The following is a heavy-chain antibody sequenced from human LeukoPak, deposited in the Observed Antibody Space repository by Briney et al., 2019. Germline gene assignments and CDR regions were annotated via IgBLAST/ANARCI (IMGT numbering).Heavy chain of an antibody. J-gene: IGHJ4*02. CDR2: SGTAGDT. Sequence: GGSLRLSCAASGFTFSSSAMNWVRQVPGKGLEWVSASGTAGDTYYADSVKGRFTISRDDSKNTLYLQMTSLRAEDTAVYYCAKKTPGTYPFDYWGQGTLGTVSP. V-gene: IGHV3-23*01. CDR1: GFTFSSSA. CDR3: AKKTPGTYPFDY. D-gene: IGHD6-13*01.